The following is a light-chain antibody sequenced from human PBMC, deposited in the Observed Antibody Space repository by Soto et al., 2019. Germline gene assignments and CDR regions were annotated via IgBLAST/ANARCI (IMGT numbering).Light chain of an antibody. J-gene: IGLJ1*01. CDR1: RYNIGTNT. CDR3: AAWDDSLHGYV. Sequence: QSVLTQPPSASGTPGQRVTISCSGSRYNIGTNTVNWYQQLPGTAPKVLIYSNDQRPSGVPDRFSGSKSGTSASLAISGLQSEDEAAYYCAAWDDSLHGYVFGVGTKVTVL. V-gene: IGLV1-44*01. CDR2: SND.